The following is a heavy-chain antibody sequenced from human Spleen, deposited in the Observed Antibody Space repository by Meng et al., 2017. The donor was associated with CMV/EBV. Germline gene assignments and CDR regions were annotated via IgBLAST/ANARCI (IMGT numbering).Heavy chain of an antibody. CDR3: ARDIVVVPAAIHYTSYYYGMDV. CDR1: GFTFSSYW. Sequence: GESLKISCADSGFTFSSYWMSWVRQAPGKGLEWVANIKQDGSEKYYVESVKGRFTISRDNAKNSLYLQMNSLRAEDTAVYYCARDIVVVPAAIHYTSYYYGMDVWGQGTTVTVSS. V-gene: IGHV3-7*01. D-gene: IGHD2-2*02. CDR2: IKQDGSEK. J-gene: IGHJ6*02.